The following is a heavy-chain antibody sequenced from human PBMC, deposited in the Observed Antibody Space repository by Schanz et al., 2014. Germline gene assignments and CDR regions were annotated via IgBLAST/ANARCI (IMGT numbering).Heavy chain of an antibody. J-gene: IGHJ6*03. CDR2: IIPILGIA. CDR1: GYTTFTDYY. Sequence: QVQLVQSGAEVKKPGASVKVSCKASGYTTFTDYYIHWVRQAPGQGLEWMGRIIPILGIANYAQNFQGRVTITADRSTSTAYMELTSLRSQDTGVYDCAGAYCSSTSCCTGYYYVDVWGKGTTVTVSS. D-gene: IGHD2-2*02. CDR3: AGAYCSSTSCCTGYYYVDV. V-gene: IGHV1-69*09.